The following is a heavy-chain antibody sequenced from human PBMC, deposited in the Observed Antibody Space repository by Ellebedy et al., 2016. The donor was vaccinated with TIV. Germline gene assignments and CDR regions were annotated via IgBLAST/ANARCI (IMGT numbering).Heavy chain of an antibody. CDR3: ARDPHDYTLLGRSYYFDY. CDR1: GGSISSSNW. V-gene: IGHV4-4*02. J-gene: IGHJ4*02. Sequence: MPSETLSLTCAVSGGSISSSNWWCCVRPPPGKGLEWIGEIYHSGGTNYNPSLKSRVTISVDKSKNQFSLKLSSVTAADTAVYYCARDPHDYTLLGRSYYFDYWGKGTLVTVSS. D-gene: IGHD4-11*01. CDR2: IYHSGGT.